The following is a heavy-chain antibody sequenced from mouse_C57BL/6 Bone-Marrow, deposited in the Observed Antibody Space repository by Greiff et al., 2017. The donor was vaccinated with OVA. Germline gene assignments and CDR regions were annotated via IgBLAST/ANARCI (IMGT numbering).Heavy chain of an antibody. CDR1: GFTFSDYY. Sequence: EVQRVESGGGLVQPGGSLKLSCAASGFTFSDYYMYWVRQTPEKRLEWVAYFSNGGGSTYYPDTLKGRFTFSRDNAKNTLYLQMSRLKSEDTAMYYCASPYDYAWFAYWGQGTLVTVSA. CDR2: FSNGGGST. CDR3: ASPYDYAWFAY. V-gene: IGHV5-12*01. J-gene: IGHJ3*01. D-gene: IGHD2-4*01.